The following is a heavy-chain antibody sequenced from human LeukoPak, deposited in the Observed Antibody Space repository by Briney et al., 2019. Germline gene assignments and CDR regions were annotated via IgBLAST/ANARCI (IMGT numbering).Heavy chain of an antibody. Sequence: GGSLRLSCAASGFTFSSYAMHWVRQAPGKGLEWVAVMSYDGGNKYYADSVKGRFTISRDNSKNTLYLQMNSLRAEDTAVYYCARDRSGSYFLYWGQGTLVTVSS. D-gene: IGHD1-26*01. CDR3: ARDRSGSYFLY. V-gene: IGHV3-30-3*01. CDR2: MSYDGGNK. J-gene: IGHJ4*02. CDR1: GFTFSSYA.